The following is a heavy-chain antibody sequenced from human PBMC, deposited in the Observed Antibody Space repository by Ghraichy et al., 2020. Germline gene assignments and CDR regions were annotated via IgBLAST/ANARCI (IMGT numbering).Heavy chain of an antibody. V-gene: IGHV3-43*02. CDR3: AKGSFCTGGSCYAETGEYYGVDV. CDR2: ISGDGVNT. J-gene: IGHJ6*02. D-gene: IGHD2-15*01. Sequence: ETLSLTCEVSGFTFDNHAMHWVRQVPGKGLEWVSLISGDGVNTYYGDSVKGRFTISRDNNKNSLFLQMNRLTTEDTALYYCAKGSFCTGGSCYAETGEYYGVDVWGQGTTVTVSS. CDR1: GFTFDNHA.